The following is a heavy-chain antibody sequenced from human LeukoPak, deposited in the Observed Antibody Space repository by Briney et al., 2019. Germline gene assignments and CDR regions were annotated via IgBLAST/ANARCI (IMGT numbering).Heavy chain of an antibody. Sequence: SETLSLTCTVSGGSVSSSGSYWGWIRQPPGKGPEWIGSIYYSGTTYHNPSLKSRVTISVDTSKSQFSLKLTSVTAADTALYYCARTYYGSENYYDYWGQGILVTVSS. CDR3: ARTYYGSENYYDY. J-gene: IGHJ4*02. V-gene: IGHV4-39*01. CDR1: GGSVSSSGSY. CDR2: IYYSGTT. D-gene: IGHD3-10*01.